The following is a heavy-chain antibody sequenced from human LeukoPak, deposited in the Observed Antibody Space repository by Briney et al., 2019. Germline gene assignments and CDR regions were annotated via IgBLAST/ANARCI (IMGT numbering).Heavy chain of an antibody. CDR1: GASISTYY. Sequence: PSETLSLTCTVSGASISTYYWSWVRQSPGKGLEWIGYIYYTGSTNYNPSLKSRVTMSVDTSKNQFSLKLTSVTAADTAVYYCARETRIQLWTFDSWGQGALVTVSS. D-gene: IGHD5-18*01. J-gene: IGHJ4*02. V-gene: IGHV4-59*12. CDR2: IYYTGST. CDR3: ARETRIQLWTFDS.